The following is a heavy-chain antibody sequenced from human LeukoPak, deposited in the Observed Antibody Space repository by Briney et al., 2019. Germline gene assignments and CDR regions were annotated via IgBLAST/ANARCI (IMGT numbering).Heavy chain of an antibody. CDR3: EKAFSSTWNYYYYYMDV. CDR1: GFTFSSYW. D-gene: IGHD6-13*01. CDR2: VNIDCSST. Sequence: GGSLRLSCAASGFTFSSYWMHWVRQAPGKGLVWVSRVNIDCSSTSYADSVKGRFTISRDNANNSLYLQMNSLRAEDTALYYCEKAFSSTWNYYYYYMDVWGKGTTVTISS. J-gene: IGHJ6*03. V-gene: IGHV3-74*01.